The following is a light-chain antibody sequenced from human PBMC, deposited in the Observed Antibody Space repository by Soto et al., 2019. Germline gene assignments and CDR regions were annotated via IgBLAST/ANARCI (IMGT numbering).Light chain of an antibody. J-gene: IGKJ2*01. CDR3: QEYKSAT. V-gene: IGKV1-5*01. Sequence: DIQMTQSPSTLSASVGDRVTITCRASQSISDWLAWYQQIPGRAPKVLIYDASTLQSGVPSRFSGSGSGTEFILTISSLQPDDSATYYCQEYKSATFGQGTKLQIK. CDR2: DAS. CDR1: QSISDW.